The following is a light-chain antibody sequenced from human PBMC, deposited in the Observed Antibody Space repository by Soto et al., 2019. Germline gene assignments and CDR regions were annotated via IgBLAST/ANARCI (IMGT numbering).Light chain of an antibody. Sequence: EIVLTQSPGTLSLSPGERATLSCRASQSVDSSYLAWYQQKPGQAPRLLIYGASGRATGIPDRFSGSGSGTDFTLTISRLEPEDFAVYYCQQYGSSITFGQGTRLEMK. CDR3: QQYGSSIT. V-gene: IGKV3-20*01. CDR1: QSVDSSY. CDR2: GAS. J-gene: IGKJ5*01.